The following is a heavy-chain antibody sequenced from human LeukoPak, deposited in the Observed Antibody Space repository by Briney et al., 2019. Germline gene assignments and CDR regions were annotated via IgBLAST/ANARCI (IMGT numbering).Heavy chain of an antibody. D-gene: IGHD2-15*01. V-gene: IGHV3-30-3*01. CDR3: AKDQENVVVVAAGWGFDP. Sequence: GRSLRLSCAASGFTFSSYAMHWVRQAPGKGLDWVAVISYDGSNKYYGDSVKGRFTISRDNSKNTLYLQMNSLRAEDTAVYYCAKDQENVVVVAAGWGFDPWGQGTLVTVSS. CDR1: GFTFSSYA. J-gene: IGHJ5*02. CDR2: ISYDGSNK.